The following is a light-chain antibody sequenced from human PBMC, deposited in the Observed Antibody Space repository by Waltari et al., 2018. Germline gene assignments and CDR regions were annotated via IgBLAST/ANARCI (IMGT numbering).Light chain of an antibody. CDR2: KAS. CDR3: QHYKSYPYS. Sequence: DIRMTQSTPTLSASVGDRVTITRRASKTLCSWLAWYQEKPGKAPNLLIYKASNLQSRVPPRCSGSGAGTEFTLTISSLQPDDFASYDCQHYKSYPYSFGQGTKLEIK. J-gene: IGKJ2*01. CDR1: KTLCSW. V-gene: IGKV1-5*03.